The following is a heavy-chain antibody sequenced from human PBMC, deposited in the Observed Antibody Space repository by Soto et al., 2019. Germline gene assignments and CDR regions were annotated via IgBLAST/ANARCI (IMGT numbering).Heavy chain of an antibody. J-gene: IGHJ5*02. CDR3: ASQPPPYDSSGYYSQFDP. CDR2: IIPILGIA. D-gene: IGHD3-22*01. Sequence: QVQLVQSGAEVKKPGSSVKVSCKASGGTFSSYTISWVRQAPGQGLEWMGRIIPILGIANYAQKFQGRVTITADKSTSTAYMELSSLRSEDTAVYYCASQPPPYDSSGYYSQFDPWGQGTLVTVSS. CDR1: GGTFSSYT. V-gene: IGHV1-69*02.